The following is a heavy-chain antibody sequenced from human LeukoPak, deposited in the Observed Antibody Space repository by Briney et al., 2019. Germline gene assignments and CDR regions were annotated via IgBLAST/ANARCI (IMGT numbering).Heavy chain of an antibody. Sequence: GGSLRLSCAASGFTFSNFWMHWVRQAPGKGLEWVAVISYDGSNKYYADSVKGRFTISRDNSKNTLYLQMNSLRAEDTAVYYCAGTADYWGQGTLVTVSS. J-gene: IGHJ4*02. CDR3: AGTADY. V-gene: IGHV3-30-3*01. D-gene: IGHD1-1*01. CDR1: GFTFSNFW. CDR2: ISYDGSNK.